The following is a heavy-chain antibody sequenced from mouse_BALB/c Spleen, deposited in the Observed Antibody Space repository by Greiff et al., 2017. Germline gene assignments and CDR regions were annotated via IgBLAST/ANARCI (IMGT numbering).Heavy chain of an antibody. Sequence: EVQLVESGGGLVKPGGSLKLSCAASGFTFSDYYMYWVRQTPEKRLEWVATISDGGSYTYYPDSVKGRFTISRDNAKNNLYLQMSSLKSEDTAMYYCARVGDYYGSSYFDYWGQGTTLTVSS. D-gene: IGHD1-1*01. CDR1: GFTFSDYY. J-gene: IGHJ2*01. V-gene: IGHV5-4*02. CDR2: ISDGGSYT. CDR3: ARVGDYYGSSYFDY.